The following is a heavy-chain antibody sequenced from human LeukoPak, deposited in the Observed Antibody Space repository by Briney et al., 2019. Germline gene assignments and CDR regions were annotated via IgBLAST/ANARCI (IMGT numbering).Heavy chain of an antibody. V-gene: IGHV1-2*02. J-gene: IGHJ3*02. CDR3: ARVGGYCSSTSCPTSPDAFDI. Sequence: ASVKVSCKASGYTFTGYYMHWVRQAPGQGLEWMGWINPNSGGTNYAQKFQGRVTMTRDTSISTAYMELSRLRSDDAAVYYCARVGGYCSSTSCPTSPDAFDIWGQGTMVTVSS. CDR2: INPNSGGT. D-gene: IGHD2-2*01. CDR1: GYTFTGYY.